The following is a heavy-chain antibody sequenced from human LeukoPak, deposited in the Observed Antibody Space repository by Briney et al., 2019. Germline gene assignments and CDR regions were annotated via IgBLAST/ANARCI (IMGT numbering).Heavy chain of an antibody. CDR1: GYTFTSYG. CDR3: ARIHRATVPDLYAFDI. CDR2: ISAYNGNT. Sequence: ASVKVSCKASGYTFTSYGISWVRQAPGQGLEWMGWISAYNGNTNYAQKLQGRVTMTTDTSTSTAYMELRSLRSDDTAVYYCARIHRATVPDLYAFDIWGQGTMVTVSS. J-gene: IGHJ3*02. D-gene: IGHD5-18*01. V-gene: IGHV1-18*01.